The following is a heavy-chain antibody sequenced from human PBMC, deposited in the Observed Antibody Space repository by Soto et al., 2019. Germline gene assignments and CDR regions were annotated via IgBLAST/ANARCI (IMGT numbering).Heavy chain of an antibody. D-gene: IGHD3-10*01. CDR3: ARDWEFGF. J-gene: IGHJ4*02. CDR1: GYTFTDYY. CDR2: INPSGDST. V-gene: IGHV1-46*01. Sequence: ASVTVSCKASGYTFTDYYIHWVRQAPGQGLEWMGVINPSGDSTTYAQKFQGRVTMTKDTSTSTLYMELSGLRSEDTAVYYCARDWEFGFWGQGTLVTVSS.